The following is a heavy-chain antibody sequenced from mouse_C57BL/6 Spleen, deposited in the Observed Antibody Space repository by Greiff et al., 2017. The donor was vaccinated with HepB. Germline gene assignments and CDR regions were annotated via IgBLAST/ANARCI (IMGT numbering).Heavy chain of an antibody. J-gene: IGHJ2*01. Sequence: DVMLVESGGGLVKPGGSLKLSCAASGFTFSSYAMSWVRQTPEKRLEWVATISDGGSYTYYPDNVKGRFTISRDNAKNNLYLQMSHLKSEDTAMYYCARDEAAQSDFDYWGQGTTLTVSS. D-gene: IGHD3-2*02. V-gene: IGHV5-4*01. CDR2: ISDGGSYT. CDR1: GFTFSSYA. CDR3: ARDEAAQSDFDY.